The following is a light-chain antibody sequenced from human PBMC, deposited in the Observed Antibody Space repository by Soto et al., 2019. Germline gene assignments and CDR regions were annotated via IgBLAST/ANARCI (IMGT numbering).Light chain of an antibody. CDR2: KAS. J-gene: IGKJ1*01. Sequence: DIQMTQSPSTLSASVWDRVTITCRASQSISTWLAWYQQKPGKGPTLLIYKASRLESGVPSRFSGSGSGTEFALTISSLQPADFATYYCQQYNTYSWTFGQGTKVDI. V-gene: IGKV1-5*03. CDR3: QQYNTYSWT. CDR1: QSISTW.